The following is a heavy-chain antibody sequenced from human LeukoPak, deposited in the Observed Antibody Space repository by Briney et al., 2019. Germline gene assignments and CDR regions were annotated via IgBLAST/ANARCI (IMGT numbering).Heavy chain of an antibody. V-gene: IGHV3-30-3*01. J-gene: IGHJ4*02. CDR2: ISYDGSNK. Sequence: GGSLRLSCAASGFTFSSYAMHWVRQAPGKGLEWVAVISYDGSNKYYADPVKGRFTISRDNSKNTVFMEMNSLKPEDTALYYCARSEHIVVVTSTPASYWGQGTLVTVSS. CDR1: GFTFSSYA. D-gene: IGHD2-21*02. CDR3: ARSEHIVVVTSTPASY.